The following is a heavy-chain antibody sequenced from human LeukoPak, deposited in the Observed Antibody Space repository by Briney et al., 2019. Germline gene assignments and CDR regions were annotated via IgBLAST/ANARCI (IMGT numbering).Heavy chain of an antibody. V-gene: IGHV4-59*01. CDR2: IYYSGST. Sequence: SGTLSPTCTVSGGSISNYYWSWIRQPPGKGLEWIGYIYYSGSTNYNPSLKSRVTISVDTSKNQFSLNLTSVTAADTAVYFCAREDGYNSVDYWGQGTLVTVSS. D-gene: IGHD5-24*01. CDR1: GGSISNYY. J-gene: IGHJ4*02. CDR3: AREDGYNSVDY.